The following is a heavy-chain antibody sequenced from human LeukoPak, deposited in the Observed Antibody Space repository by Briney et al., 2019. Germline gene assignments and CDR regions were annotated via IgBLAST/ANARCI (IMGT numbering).Heavy chain of an antibody. CDR2: INPRNSDT. CDR3: ARYIRTTVVTAYDAFDI. V-gene: IGHV1-2*02. D-gene: IGHD4-23*01. Sequence: ASVKVSCKASGYTFSDNYIHWVRQAPGQGLEWMGWINPRNSDTDYSQQFQGRITMTRDTSIDTAYMELSSLTSDDTAMYYCARYIRTTVVTAYDAFDIWGQGTMVTVSS. CDR1: GYTFSDNY. J-gene: IGHJ3*02.